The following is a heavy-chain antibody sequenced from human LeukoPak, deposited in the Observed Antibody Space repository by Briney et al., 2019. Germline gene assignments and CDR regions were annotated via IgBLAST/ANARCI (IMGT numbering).Heavy chain of an antibody. J-gene: IGHJ5*02. CDR3: ARGVWFGESYNWFDP. CDR2: MNPNSGNT. D-gene: IGHD3-10*01. Sequence: ASVKVSCKASGYTFTSYDINWVRQATAQGLEWMGWMNPNSGNTGYAQKFQGRVTMTRNTSISTAYMELSSLRSEDTAVYYCARGVWFGESYNWFDPWGQGTLVTVSS. CDR1: GYTFTSYD. V-gene: IGHV1-8*01.